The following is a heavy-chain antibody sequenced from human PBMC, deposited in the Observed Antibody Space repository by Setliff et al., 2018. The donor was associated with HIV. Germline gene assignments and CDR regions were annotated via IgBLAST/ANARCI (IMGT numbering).Heavy chain of an antibody. Sequence: ASVKVSCKASGYTFTGYYMHWVRQAPGQGLEWMGRINPNSGGTNHAQKFQGRVTMTRDTSISTAYMELSRLRSDDTAVYYCARGGTYYYDSSGYFIPGKYWGQGSLVTVSS. V-gene: IGHV1-2*06. CDR3: ARGGTYYYDSSGYFIPGKY. J-gene: IGHJ4*02. CDR2: INPNSGGT. D-gene: IGHD3-22*01. CDR1: GYTFTGYY.